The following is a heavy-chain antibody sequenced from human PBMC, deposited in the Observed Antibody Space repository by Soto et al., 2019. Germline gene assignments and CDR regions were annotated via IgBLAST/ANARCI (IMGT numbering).Heavy chain of an antibody. CDR3: AMLGGWSGGSSGMDV. CDR2: IRRKANSYTT. CDR1: GLIFSDYH. D-gene: IGHD6-19*01. Sequence: EVQLVESGGGLVQPGGSLRLSCAASGLIFSDYHMDWVRQAPGKGLEWVGRIRRKANSYTTEYAASVKGRFTISRDDSKSSLYLQMYSLKSEDTAVYYCAMLGGWSGGSSGMDVWGQGTTVTVSS. V-gene: IGHV3-72*01. J-gene: IGHJ6*02.